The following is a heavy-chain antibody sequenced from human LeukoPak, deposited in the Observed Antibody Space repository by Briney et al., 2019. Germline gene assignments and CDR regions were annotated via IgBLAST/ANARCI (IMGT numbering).Heavy chain of an antibody. Sequence: GGSLRLSCVASGFSFSNYGMHWVRQAPGRGLEWMTFLEYDGSDKYYADSVKGRFTISRDNSKNTLYLQMNVLRAEDTAVYYCAKGDSGSYYYYMDVWGKGTTVTVSS. CDR1: GFSFSNYG. V-gene: IGHV3-30*02. J-gene: IGHJ6*03. D-gene: IGHD3-10*01. CDR3: AKGDSGSYYYYMDV. CDR2: LEYDGSDK.